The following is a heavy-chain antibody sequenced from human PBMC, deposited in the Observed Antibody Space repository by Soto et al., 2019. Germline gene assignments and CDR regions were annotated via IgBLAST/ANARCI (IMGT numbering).Heavy chain of an antibody. CDR3: ASEVPPIRAPNPPGFFQQ. CDR2: VYYTGGT. V-gene: IGHV4-39*01. CDR1: GGSLSSRSNY. Sequence: QLQLQESGPGLVKPSETLSLTCTVSGGSLSSRSNYWGWVRRPPGKGLEWIGSVYYTGGTYYNPSLKSRCAIYTYMSKNLFSLELSFVTAAVTAVYYYASEVPPIRAPNPPGFFQQWGQGTLVTVSS. J-gene: IGHJ1*01. D-gene: IGHD1-26*01.